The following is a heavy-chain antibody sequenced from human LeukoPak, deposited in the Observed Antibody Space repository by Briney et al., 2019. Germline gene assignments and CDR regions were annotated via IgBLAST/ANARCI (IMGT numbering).Heavy chain of an antibody. CDR3: ARGNVSSGSNWFDP. CDR2: IIPILGIA. J-gene: IGHJ5*02. D-gene: IGHD6-19*01. CDR1: GYTFTSYG. Sequence: SVKVSCKASGYTFTSYGISWVRQAPGQGLEWMGRIIPILGIANYAQKFQGRVTITADKSTSTAYMELSSLRSEDTAVYYCARGNVSSGSNWFDPWGQGTLVTVSS. V-gene: IGHV1-69*04.